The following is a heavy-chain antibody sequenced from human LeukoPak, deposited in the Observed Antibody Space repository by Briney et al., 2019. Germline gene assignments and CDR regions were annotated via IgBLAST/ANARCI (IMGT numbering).Heavy chain of an antibody. J-gene: IGHJ6*03. V-gene: IGHV1-18*01. CDR3: VRCNSGAYSLSYYYYYMDV. Sequence: ASVKVSCKASGYTFINYDISWVRQAPGQGLEWMGWISAYNGNTNYAQKFQGRVTMTTDTSTSTAYMELRSLRSDDTAVYYCVRCNSGAYSLSYYYYYMDVWGEGTTVTVSS. CDR2: ISAYNGNT. CDR1: GYTFINYD. D-gene: IGHD3-10*01.